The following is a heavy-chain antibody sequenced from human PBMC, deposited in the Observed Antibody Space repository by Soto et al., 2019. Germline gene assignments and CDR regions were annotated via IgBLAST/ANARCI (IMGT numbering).Heavy chain of an antibody. CDR2: IYHSGST. Sequence: PSETLSLTCAVSGYSISSGYYWGWIRQPPGKGLEWIGSIYHSGSTYYNPSLKSRVTISVDTSKNQFSLKLSSVTAADTAVYYCAGYILRFLEWSSDAFDIWGQGTMVTVSS. J-gene: IGHJ3*02. CDR3: AGYILRFLEWSSDAFDI. CDR1: GYSISSGYY. V-gene: IGHV4-38-2*01. D-gene: IGHD3-3*01.